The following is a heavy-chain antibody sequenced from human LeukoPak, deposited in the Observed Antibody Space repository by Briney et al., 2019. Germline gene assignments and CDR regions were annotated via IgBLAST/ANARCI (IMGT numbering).Heavy chain of an antibody. CDR1: GYTFTGYY. Sequence: VASVKVSCKASGYTFTGYYMHWVRQAPGQGLEWMGWINPNSGGTNYAQKFQGRVTMTRDTSISTAYMELSRLRSDDTAVYYCARDGGAGYPRGNWFDPWGQGTLVTVSS. D-gene: IGHD3-9*01. CDR2: INPNSGGT. CDR3: ARDGGAGYPRGNWFDP. J-gene: IGHJ5*02. V-gene: IGHV1-2*02.